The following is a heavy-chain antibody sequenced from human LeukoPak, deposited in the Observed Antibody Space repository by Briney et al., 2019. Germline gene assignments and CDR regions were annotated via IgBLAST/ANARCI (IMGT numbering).Heavy chain of an antibody. CDR1: GFTFSGSA. CDR3: TTDYPQRWIRSSWSHPFDY. J-gene: IGHJ4*02. D-gene: IGHD6-13*01. Sequence: PGGSLRLSCAASGFTFSGSAMHWVRQASGKGLEWVGRIRSKANSYATAYAASVKGRFTISRDDSKNTAYLQMNSLKTEDTAVYYCTTDYPQRWIRSSWSHPFDYWGQGTLVTVSS. CDR2: IRSKANSYAT. V-gene: IGHV3-73*01.